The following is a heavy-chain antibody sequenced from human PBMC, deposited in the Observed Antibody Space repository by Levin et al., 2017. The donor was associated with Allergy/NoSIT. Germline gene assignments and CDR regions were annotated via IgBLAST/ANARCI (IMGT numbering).Heavy chain of an antibody. CDR3: AKDKSSSSWYYYYGMDV. J-gene: IGHJ6*02. Sequence: SLKISCAASGVSFDDYAMHWVRQAPGKGLEWVSGISWNSNSVGYADSVKGRFTISRDNAKNSLYLQMNSLRAEDTALYYCAKDKSSSSWYYYYGMDVWGQGTTVTVSS. CDR1: GVSFDDYA. V-gene: IGHV3-9*01. D-gene: IGHD2-15*01. CDR2: ISWNSNSV.